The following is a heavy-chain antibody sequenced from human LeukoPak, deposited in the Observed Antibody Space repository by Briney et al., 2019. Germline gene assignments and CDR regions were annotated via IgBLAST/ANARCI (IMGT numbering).Heavy chain of an antibody. J-gene: IGHJ4*02. D-gene: IGHD1-20*01. Sequence: AGGSLRLSCAASGFPFTSYAIHWVRQAPGKGLEWVAIVSANGFDKYYGDSVRARFTISRDNSKNTVYLQMSSLRVEDTALYFCARDVGVTGIPLDYWGPGTLVTVSS. CDR1: GFPFTSYA. CDR3: ARDVGVTGIPLDY. CDR2: VSANGFDK. V-gene: IGHV3-30*04.